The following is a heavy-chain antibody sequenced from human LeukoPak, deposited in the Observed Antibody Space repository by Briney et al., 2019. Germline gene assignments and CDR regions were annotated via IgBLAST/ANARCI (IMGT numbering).Heavy chain of an antibody. Sequence: PSETLSLTCAVYGGSFSGYYWSWIRQPPGKGLEWIGEINHSGSTNYNPSLKSRVTISVDRSKNQFSLKLSSVTAADTAVYYCAREWGIAAAGHAFDIWGQGTMVTVSS. CDR2: INHSGST. CDR1: GGSFSGYY. CDR3: AREWGIAAAGHAFDI. J-gene: IGHJ3*02. D-gene: IGHD6-13*01. V-gene: IGHV4-34*01.